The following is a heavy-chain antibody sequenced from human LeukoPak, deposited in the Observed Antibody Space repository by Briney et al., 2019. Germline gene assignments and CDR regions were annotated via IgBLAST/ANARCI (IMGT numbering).Heavy chain of an antibody. CDR3: ARDPPRGYSGYGIDY. CDR2: INSDGSST. J-gene: IGHJ4*02. CDR1: GFTFSSYW. V-gene: IGHV3-74*01. D-gene: IGHD5-12*01. Sequence: GGSLRLSCVASGFTFSSYWMHWVRQAPGKGLVWVSRINSDGSSTNYAGSVKGRFTVSRDNAKNTLYLQMNSLRAEDTAVYYCARDPPRGYSGYGIDYWGQGTLVTVSS.